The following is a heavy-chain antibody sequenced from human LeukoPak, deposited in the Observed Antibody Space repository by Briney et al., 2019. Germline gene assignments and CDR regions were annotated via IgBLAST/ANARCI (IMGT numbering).Heavy chain of an antibody. V-gene: IGHV3-48*01. CDR1: GFTFSSYS. CDR2: ISTSSSTI. CDR3: ARSYYYGSGSYSPVDY. Sequence: PGGSLRLSCAASGFTFSSYSMNWVRQAPGKGLEWVSYISTSSSTIYYADSVKGRFTISRDNAKNSLYLQMNSLRAEDTAVYYCARSYYYGSGSYSPVDYWGQEPWSPSPQ. J-gene: IGHJ4*01. D-gene: IGHD3-10*01.